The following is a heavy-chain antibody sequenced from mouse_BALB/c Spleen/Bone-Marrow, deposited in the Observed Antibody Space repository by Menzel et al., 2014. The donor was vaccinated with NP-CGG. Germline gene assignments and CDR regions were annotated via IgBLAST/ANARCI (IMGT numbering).Heavy chain of an antibody. CDR3: AREWTARAVDY. V-gene: IGHV1-54*01. CDR1: GYAFTNYL. Sequence: QVQLQHSGAELVRPGTSVKVSCKASGYAFTNYLIEWVKQRPGQGLEWIGVINPGSGGANYNEKFKGKATLTADKSSSTAYMQLSSLTSDDSAVYFCAREWTARAVDYWGQGTTLTVSS. CDR2: INPGSGGA. D-gene: IGHD3-2*01. J-gene: IGHJ2*01.